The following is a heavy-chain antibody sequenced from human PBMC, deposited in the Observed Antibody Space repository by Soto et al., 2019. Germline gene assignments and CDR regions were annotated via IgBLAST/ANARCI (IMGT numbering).Heavy chain of an antibody. CDR1: GFTFSDYY. J-gene: IGHJ4*02. CDR2: ISSSSSYT. V-gene: IGHV3-11*06. Sequence: GGSLRLSCAASGFTFSDYYMSWIRQAPGKGLEWVSYISSSSSYTNYADSVKGRFTISRDNAKNSLYLQMNSLRAEDTAVYYCARLGYPIEFPGGYSYVDYWGQGTLVTVSS. D-gene: IGHD5-18*01. CDR3: ARLGYPIEFPGGYSYVDY.